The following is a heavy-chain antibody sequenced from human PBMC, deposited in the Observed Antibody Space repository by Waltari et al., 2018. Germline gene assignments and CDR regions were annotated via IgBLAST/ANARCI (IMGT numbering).Heavy chain of an antibody. Sequence: QVQLVESGGGVVQPGRSLSLSCAASGFTFSSYAMHWVRQAPGKGLEWVAVISYDGSNKYYADSVKGRFTISRDNSKNTLYLQMSSLRAEDTAMYYCAKDMVRGVIPDYWGQGTLVTVSS. D-gene: IGHD3-10*01. CDR2: ISYDGSNK. J-gene: IGHJ4*02. V-gene: IGHV3-30-3*01. CDR1: GFTFSSYA. CDR3: AKDMVRGVIPDY.